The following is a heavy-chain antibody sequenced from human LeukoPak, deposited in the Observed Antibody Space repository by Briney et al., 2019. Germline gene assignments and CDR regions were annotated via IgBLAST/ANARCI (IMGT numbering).Heavy chain of an antibody. Sequence: SETLSLTCTVSGGSISSGGYYWSWIRQHPGKGLEWIGYIYYSGSTYYNPSLKSRVTISVDTSKDQFSLKLSSVTAADTAVYYCASFRGLGGELLLVYWGQGTLVTVSS. CDR3: ASFRGLGGELLLVY. J-gene: IGHJ4*02. D-gene: IGHD2-15*01. CDR1: GGSISSGGYY. V-gene: IGHV4-31*03. CDR2: IYYSGST.